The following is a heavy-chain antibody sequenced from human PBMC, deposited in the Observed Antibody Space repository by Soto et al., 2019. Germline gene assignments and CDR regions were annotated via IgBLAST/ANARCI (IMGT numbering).Heavy chain of an antibody. CDR3: ARWPDGYYYYGMDV. CDR2: MNPNSGNR. CDR1: GYTFTSYD. Sequence: QVQLVQSGAEVKKPGASVKVSCKASGYTFTSYDINWVRQATGQGVEWMGWMNPNSGNRGYAQKFQGRVTMTRNTSISTAYMELSSLRSEDTAVYYCARWPDGYYYYGMDVWGQGTTVTVSS. J-gene: IGHJ6*02. V-gene: IGHV1-8*01.